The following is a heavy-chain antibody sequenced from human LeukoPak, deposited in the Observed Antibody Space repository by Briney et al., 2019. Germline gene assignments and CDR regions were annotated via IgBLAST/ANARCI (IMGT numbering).Heavy chain of an antibody. J-gene: IGHJ4*02. D-gene: IGHD3-10*01. CDR1: GYTFSGYY. Sequence: ASVKVSCKASGYTFSGYYMHWVRQAPGPGLELMGWINPNSGGTNSAQKFQGRVTMTRDTSISTAYMELSRVRSDDTAVYYCARVWIEYGAGSRTFDYWGQGTLVTVSS. CDR3: ARVWIEYGAGSRTFDY. CDR2: INPNSGGT. V-gene: IGHV1-2*02.